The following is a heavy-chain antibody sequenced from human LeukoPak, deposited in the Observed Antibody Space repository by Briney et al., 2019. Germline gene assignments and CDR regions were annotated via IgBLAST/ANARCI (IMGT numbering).Heavy chain of an antibody. CDR3: ARVSIVGAYFDY. CDR2: IYSGGST. Sequence: GGSLRLSCAASGFTVSSNYMSWVRQAPGKGLEWVSVIYSGGSTYYSDSVKGRFTISRDNSKNTLYLQMNSLRAEDTAVYYCARVSIVGAYFDYWGQGTLVTVSS. J-gene: IGHJ4*02. D-gene: IGHD1-26*01. V-gene: IGHV3-66*01. CDR1: GFTVSSNY.